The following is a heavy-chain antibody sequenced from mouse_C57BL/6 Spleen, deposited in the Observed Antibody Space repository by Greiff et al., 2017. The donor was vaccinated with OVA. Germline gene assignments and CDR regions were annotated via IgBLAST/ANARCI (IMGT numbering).Heavy chain of an antibody. CDR1: GYTFTSYW. CDR2: IHPNSGST. J-gene: IGHJ3*01. Sequence: QVQLQQPGAELVKPGASVKLSCKASGYTFTSYWMHWVKQRPGQGLEWIGMIHPNSGSTNYNEKFKSKATLTVDKSSSTAYMQLSSLTSEDSAVYYCARSGYYGNYGAYWGQGTLVTVSA. CDR3: ARSGYYGNYGAY. D-gene: IGHD2-1*01. V-gene: IGHV1-64*01.